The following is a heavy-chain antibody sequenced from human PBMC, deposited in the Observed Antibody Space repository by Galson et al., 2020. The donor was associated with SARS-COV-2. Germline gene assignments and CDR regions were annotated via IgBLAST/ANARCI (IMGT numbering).Heavy chain of an antibody. V-gene: IGHV3-15*01. Sequence: GESLKISCAASGFTFSNAWMSWVRQAPGKGLEWVGRIKSKTDGGTTDYAAPVKGRFTISRDDSKNTLYLQMNSLKTEDTAVYYCTAEIYGDYLYYFDYWGQGTLVTVSS. CDR2: IKSKTDGGTT. CDR1: GFTFSNAW. D-gene: IGHD4-17*01. J-gene: IGHJ4*02. CDR3: TAEIYGDYLYYFDY.